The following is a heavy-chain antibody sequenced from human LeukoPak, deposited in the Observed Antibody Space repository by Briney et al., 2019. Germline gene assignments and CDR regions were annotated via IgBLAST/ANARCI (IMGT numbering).Heavy chain of an antibody. CDR1: GFTFSNYA. J-gene: IGHJ4*02. Sequence: GGSLRLSCAASGFTFSNYAMSWVRQAPGKGLEWVSGISNSGGSTYYADSVKGRFTISRDNSKNTLYLQVNSLRAEDTAVYYCAKSPQLWLHPPGYWGQGTLVTVSS. D-gene: IGHD5-18*01. CDR2: ISNSGGST. CDR3: AKSPQLWLHPPGY. V-gene: IGHV3-23*01.